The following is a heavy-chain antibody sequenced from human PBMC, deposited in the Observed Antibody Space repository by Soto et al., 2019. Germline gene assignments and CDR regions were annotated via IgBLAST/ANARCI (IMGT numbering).Heavy chain of an antibody. Sequence: EVQLVESGGGLVQPGGSLRLSCAASGFTFSGHVMNWVRQVQGKALEWVSYIGSSSDTIYYADSVKGRFTISRDNAKNSLYLQMNSLRAEDTAVYYCARESSGGWGICDYWGQGTPVTVSP. J-gene: IGHJ4*02. CDR2: IGSSSDTI. CDR1: GFTFSGHV. D-gene: IGHD3-16*01. V-gene: IGHV3-48*01. CDR3: ARESSGGWGICDY.